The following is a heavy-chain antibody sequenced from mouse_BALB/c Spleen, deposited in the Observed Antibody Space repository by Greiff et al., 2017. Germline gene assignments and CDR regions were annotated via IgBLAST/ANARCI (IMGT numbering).Heavy chain of an antibody. CDR2: ISYSGST. J-gene: IGHJ2*01. V-gene: IGHV3-2*02. Sequence: EVKLQESGPGLVKPSQSLSLTCTVTGYSITSDYAWNWIRQFPGNKLEWMGYISYSGSTSYNPSLKSRISITRDTSKNQFFLQLNSVTTEDTATYYCARGTTVERYFDYWGQGTTLTVSS. CDR3: ARGTTVERYFDY. D-gene: IGHD1-1*01. CDR1: GYSITSDYA.